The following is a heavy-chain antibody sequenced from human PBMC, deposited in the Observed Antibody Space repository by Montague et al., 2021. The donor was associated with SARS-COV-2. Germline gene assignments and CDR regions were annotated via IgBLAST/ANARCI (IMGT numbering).Heavy chain of an antibody. D-gene: IGHD3-22*01. CDR2: INHGGST. Sequence: SETLSLTCAVYGGSFSGYYWSWIRQPPGKGLEWIGEINHGGSTNYNPSLKSRVTISVDTSKNQFSLKLSSVTAADTAVYYCASFPSGYYDSSGYHTWGQGTLVTVSS. V-gene: IGHV4-34*01. CDR1: GGSFSGYY. J-gene: IGHJ5*02. CDR3: ASFPSGYYDSSGYHT.